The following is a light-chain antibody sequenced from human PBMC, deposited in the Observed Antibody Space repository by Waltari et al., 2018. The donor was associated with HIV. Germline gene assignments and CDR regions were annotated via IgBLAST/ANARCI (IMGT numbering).Light chain of an antibody. V-gene: IGLV3-19*01. CDR1: SLRTYY. Sequence: SSELTQDPDVSVALGQTLKITCQGDSLRTYYSNWYQQKPGQAPVRVLHDKNSRPSGVPDRFSGSSSGSTASLTITGAQAEDEAVYYCHSRDSSGYSYVFGTGTQVTVL. CDR3: HSRDSSGYSYV. CDR2: DKN. J-gene: IGLJ1*01.